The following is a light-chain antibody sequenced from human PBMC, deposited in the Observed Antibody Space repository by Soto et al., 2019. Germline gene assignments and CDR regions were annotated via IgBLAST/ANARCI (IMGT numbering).Light chain of an antibody. J-gene: IGKJ1*01. CDR3: QQYDTYST. CDR2: DAS. Sequence: NRIIKDPNTLEESKREEVTSTRRASQSISSWLAWYQQKPGKAPKLLIYDASSLESGVPPRFRGSGSGTEFTLTISSLQADDFATYYCQQYDTYSTFGQGTKVDIK. CDR1: QSISSW. V-gene: IGKV1-5*01.